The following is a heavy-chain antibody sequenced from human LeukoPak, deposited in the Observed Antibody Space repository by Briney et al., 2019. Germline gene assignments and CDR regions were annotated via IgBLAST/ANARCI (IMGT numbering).Heavy chain of an antibody. CDR2: INPNSGVT. D-gene: IGHD6-6*01. CDR3: ARSTSIGARVKPPYDS. Sequence: ASVKLSCKASGYTFTAHYLHWVRQAPGQGLEWMVWINPNSGVTNSAQTFRGRFTVTRDTSITTAYMELSWLSSDDTSVYYCARSTSIGARVKPPYDSWGQGSLVTVSS. CDR1: GYTFTAHY. J-gene: IGHJ4*02. V-gene: IGHV1-2*02.